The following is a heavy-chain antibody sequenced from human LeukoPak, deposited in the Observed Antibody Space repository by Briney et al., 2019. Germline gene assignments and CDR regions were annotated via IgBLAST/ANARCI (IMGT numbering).Heavy chain of an antibody. CDR1: GFAFSSYW. D-gene: IGHD3-10*01. CDR2: LNSDGSTT. V-gene: IGHV3-74*01. CDR3: ARATETYDYGSCLGY. Sequence: GGSLRLSWAASGFAFSSYWMHCVRQAPGKGLEWVSRLNSDGSTTSYADSVKGRFTISRDNAKNTLYLQMNSLRDEDTAVYYCARATETYDYGSCLGYWGQGTLVTVSS. J-gene: IGHJ4*02.